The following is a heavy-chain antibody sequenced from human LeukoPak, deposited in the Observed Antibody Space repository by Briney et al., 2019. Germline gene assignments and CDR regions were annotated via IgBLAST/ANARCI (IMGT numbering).Heavy chain of an antibody. J-gene: IGHJ3*02. CDR3: ARGYAVAGPRNAFDI. V-gene: IGHV1-18*01. Sequence: ASVKVSCKASGYIFTSYGISWVRQAPGQGLEWMGWINTYNGNTKYIQKLQGRVTMTTDTSTSTAYMELRSLRSEDTAVYYCARGYAVAGPRNAFDIWGQGTMVTVSS. CDR1: GYIFTSYG. CDR2: INTYNGNT. D-gene: IGHD6-19*01.